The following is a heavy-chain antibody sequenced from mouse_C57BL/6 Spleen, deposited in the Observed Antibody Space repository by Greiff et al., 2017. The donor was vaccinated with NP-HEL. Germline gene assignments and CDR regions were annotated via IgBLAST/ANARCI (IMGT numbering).Heavy chain of an antibody. CDR2: IRNKANGYTT. CDR3: ARSPPGSSYVYFDY. J-gene: IGHJ2*01. D-gene: IGHD1-1*01. CDR1: GFTFTDYY. Sequence: EVMLVESGGGLVQPGGSLSLSCAASGFTFTDYYMSWVRQPPGKALEWLGFIRNKANGYTTEYSASVKGRFTISRDNSQSILYLQMNALRAEDSATYYCARSPPGSSYVYFDYWGQGTTLTVSS. V-gene: IGHV7-3*01.